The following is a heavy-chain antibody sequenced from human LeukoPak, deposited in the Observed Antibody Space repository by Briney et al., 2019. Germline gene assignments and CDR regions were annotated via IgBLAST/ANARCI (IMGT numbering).Heavy chain of an antibody. D-gene: IGHD1-7*01. CDR2: ISSSGSTI. Sequence: GGSLRLSCAASGFTFSSYEMNWVGQAPGKGLEWVSYISSSGSTIYYADSVKGRFTISRDNAKNSLYLQMNSLRAEDTAVYYCARSAKLELLDYWGHGTLVTVSS. V-gene: IGHV3-48*03. CDR1: GFTFSSYE. CDR3: ARSAKLELLDY. J-gene: IGHJ4*01.